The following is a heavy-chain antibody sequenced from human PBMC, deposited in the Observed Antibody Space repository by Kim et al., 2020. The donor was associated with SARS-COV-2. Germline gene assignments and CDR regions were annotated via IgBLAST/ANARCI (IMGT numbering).Heavy chain of an antibody. Sequence: GGSLRLSCAASGFTFSTSTMTWVRQAPGKGLEWVSMITASGDTILYADSVKGRLAISRDNSRNTLYLQMDSLRAEDTAMYYCARDPRGGSGRYGDNWLDP. CDR1: GFTFSTST. CDR3: ARDPRGGSGRYGDNWLDP. V-gene: IGHV3-23*01. D-gene: IGHD6-13*01. CDR2: ITASGDTI. J-gene: IGHJ5*02.